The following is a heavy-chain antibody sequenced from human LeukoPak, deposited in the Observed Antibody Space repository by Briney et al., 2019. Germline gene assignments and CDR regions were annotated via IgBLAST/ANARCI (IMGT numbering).Heavy chain of an antibody. CDR1: GYTLTELS. CDR3: ARDIPHIVVVPASYYYYMDV. J-gene: IGHJ6*03. D-gene: IGHD2-2*01. CDR2: FDPEDGET. Sequence: ASVKVSCKVSGYTLTELSMHWVRQAPGKGLEWMGGFDPEDGETIYAQKFQGRVTITADESTSTAYMELSSLRSEDTAVYYCARDIPHIVVVPASYYYYMDVWGKGTTVTVSS. V-gene: IGHV1-24*01.